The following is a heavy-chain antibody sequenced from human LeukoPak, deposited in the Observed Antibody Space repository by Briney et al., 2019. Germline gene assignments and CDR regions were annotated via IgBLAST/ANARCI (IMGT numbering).Heavy chain of an antibody. D-gene: IGHD2-15*01. CDR2: MNPNSGNT. Sequence: ASVKVSCKASGYTFTSYEINWVRQATGQGLEWMGWMNPNSGNTGYAQKFQGGVTMTRNTSISTAYMELSSPRSEDTAVYYCARGRRGYCSGGRCPAIDYWGQGTLVTVSS. V-gene: IGHV1-8*01. CDR3: ARGRRGYCSGGRCPAIDY. CDR1: GYTFTSYE. J-gene: IGHJ4*02.